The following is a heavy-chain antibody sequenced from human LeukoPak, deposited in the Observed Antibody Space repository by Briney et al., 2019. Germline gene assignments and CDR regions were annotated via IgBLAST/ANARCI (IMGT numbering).Heavy chain of an antibody. V-gene: IGHV4-34*01. J-gene: IGHJ5*02. D-gene: IGHD3-10*01. CDR3: ARATASGSGRAYDR. CDR1: GESMIGHY. Sequence: SETLSLTCAVYGESMIGHYWTWIRQPPGKRLEWIGEIHHSGGTNSNPSLKNRVTMSIDMSKNQFSLKLNSVTAADTAVYFCARATASGSGRAYDRWAQGNLVPVSS. CDR2: IHHSGGT.